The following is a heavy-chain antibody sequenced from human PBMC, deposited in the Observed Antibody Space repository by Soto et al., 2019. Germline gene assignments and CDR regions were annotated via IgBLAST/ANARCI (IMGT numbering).Heavy chain of an antibody. CDR2: INPNCGGT. V-gene: IGHV1-2*04. J-gene: IGHJ4*02. CDR1: GYTFTGYY. Sequence: QVQLVQSGAEVKKPGASVKVSCKASGYTFTGYYMHWVRQAPGQGLEWMGWINPNCGGTNYAQKFQSWVTMTRDTSSSPAYMELSRQRSDATAVYACARADTGIEVAGIDYWGQGTLVTVSS. CDR3: ARADTGIEVAGIDY. D-gene: IGHD6-19*01.